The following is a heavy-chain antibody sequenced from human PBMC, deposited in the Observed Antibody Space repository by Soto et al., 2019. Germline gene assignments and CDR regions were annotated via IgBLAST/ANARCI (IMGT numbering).Heavy chain of an antibody. D-gene: IGHD3-10*01. Sequence: HPGGSLRLSCVASGITFGGRAMSWVRQAPGEGLEWVSTITASGGEAKYADSVRGRVAISRDNFKKTLYLKMSRLTAEDSAIYYGARGSTDSYPGSRIFDVWGRGTLVTVSS. CDR3: ARGSTDSYPGSRIFDV. V-gene: IGHV3-23*01. CDR2: ITASGGEA. CDR1: GITFGGRA. J-gene: IGHJ4*01.